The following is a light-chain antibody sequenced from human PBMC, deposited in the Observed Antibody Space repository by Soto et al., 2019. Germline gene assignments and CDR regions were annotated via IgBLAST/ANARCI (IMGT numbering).Light chain of an antibody. V-gene: IGKV3-20*01. CDR2: GAS. CDR1: QSVSNNY. J-gene: IGKJ1*01. Sequence: IVLTQSPGTLSLSPGARAPLSCRASQSVSNNYLAWYQQKPGQAPRLLIYGASNRATGIPDRFSGSGSGTDFTLTISRLEPEDFAVYYCQQYGSSGTFGQGTKVDI. CDR3: QQYGSSGT.